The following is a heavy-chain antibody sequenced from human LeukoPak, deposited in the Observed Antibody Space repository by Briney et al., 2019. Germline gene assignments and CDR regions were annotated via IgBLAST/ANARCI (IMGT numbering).Heavy chain of an antibody. J-gene: IGHJ4*02. CDR2: IYYSGST. CDR3: ARAPRGYCSSTSCYAYFGY. CDR1: GGSVSSGSYY. V-gene: IGHV4-61*01. D-gene: IGHD2-2*01. Sequence: SETQSLTCTVSGGSVSSGSYYWSWIRQPPGKGLEWIGYIYYSGSTNYNPSLKSRVTISVDTSKNQFSLKLSSVTAADTAVYYCARAPRGYCSSTSCYAYFGYWGQGTLVTVSS.